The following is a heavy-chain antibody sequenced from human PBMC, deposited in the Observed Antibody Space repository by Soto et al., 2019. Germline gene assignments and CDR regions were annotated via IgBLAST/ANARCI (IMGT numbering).Heavy chain of an antibody. Sequence: PGGSLRLSCAVSGFTFSSCTMNWVRQAPGKGLEWVSSISPSTSHIYYADSVKGRFTISRDNAKNSLFLQMNSLRAEDTAVYYCSGCSGGACHQNYGMDVWGQGTTVTV. J-gene: IGHJ6*02. CDR3: SGCSGGACHQNYGMDV. V-gene: IGHV3-21*01. CDR1: GFTFSSCT. CDR2: ISPSTSHI. D-gene: IGHD2-15*01.